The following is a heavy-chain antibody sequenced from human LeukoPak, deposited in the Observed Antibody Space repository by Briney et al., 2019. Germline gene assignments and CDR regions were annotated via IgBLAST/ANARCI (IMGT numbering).Heavy chain of an antibody. J-gene: IGHJ6*02. Sequence: SVKVSCKASGGTFSSYAISCVRQAPGQGLEWMGRIIPILGIANYAQKFQGRVTITADKSTSTAYMELSSLRSEDTAVYYCARDVVPAAMSFYYYYGMDVWGQGTTVTVSS. CDR2: IIPILGIA. D-gene: IGHD2-2*01. CDR3: ARDVVPAAMSFYYYYGMDV. V-gene: IGHV1-69*04. CDR1: GGTFSSYA.